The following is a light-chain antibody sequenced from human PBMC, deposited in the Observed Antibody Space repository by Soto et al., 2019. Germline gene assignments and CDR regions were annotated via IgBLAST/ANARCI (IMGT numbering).Light chain of an antibody. CDR3: QQYNSWPPWT. Sequence: ILMTQSPATLSVSPGERATLSCRASQSVSNNLAWYQQKPGQAPRLLIYDASTRATGIPARFSGSGSGTEFTLTLRGLQSEDFAVYYYQQYNSWPPWTWRQGTKVEI. J-gene: IGKJ1*01. CDR2: DAS. CDR1: QSVSNN. V-gene: IGKV3-15*01.